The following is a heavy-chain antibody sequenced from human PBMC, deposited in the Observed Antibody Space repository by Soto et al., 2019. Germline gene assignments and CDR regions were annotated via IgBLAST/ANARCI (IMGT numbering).Heavy chain of an antibody. CDR1: GFTFSSYA. Sequence: GGSLRLSCAASGFTFSSYAMSWVRQAPGKGLEWVSAISGSGGSTYYADSVKGRFTISRDNSKNTLYLQMNSLRAEDTVVYDCAKRDKVLLWCGELLGGVDYWGQGALVTVSS. CDR3: AKRDKVLLWCGELLGGVDY. J-gene: IGHJ4*02. V-gene: IGHV3-23*01. CDR2: ISGSGGST. D-gene: IGHD3-10*01.